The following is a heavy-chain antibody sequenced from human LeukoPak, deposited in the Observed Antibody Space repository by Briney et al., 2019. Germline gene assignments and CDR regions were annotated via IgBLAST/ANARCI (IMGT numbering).Heavy chain of an antibody. J-gene: IGHJ4*02. Sequence: PGGSLRLSCAASGFTFSSYGMHWVRQAPGKGLEWVAFIRYGGSNKYYADSVKGRFTISRDNSKNTLYLQMNSLRAEDTAVYYCANGDYGGNSGEYWGQGTLVTVSS. V-gene: IGHV3-30*02. CDR2: IRYGGSNK. D-gene: IGHD4-23*01. CDR3: ANGDYGGNSGEY. CDR1: GFTFSSYG.